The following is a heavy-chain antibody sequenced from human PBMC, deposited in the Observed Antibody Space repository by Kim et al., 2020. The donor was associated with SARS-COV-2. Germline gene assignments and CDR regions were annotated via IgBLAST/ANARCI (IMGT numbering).Heavy chain of an antibody. Sequence: SVKVSCKASGGTFSSYAISWVRQAPGQGLEWMGRIIPILGIANYAQKFQGRVTITADKSTSTAYMELSSLRSEDTAVYYCARGSGPPYYYYYYGMDVWGQGTTVTVSS. D-gene: IGHD6-19*01. CDR1: GGTFSSYA. CDR2: IIPILGIA. V-gene: IGHV1-69*04. J-gene: IGHJ6*02. CDR3: ARGSGPPYYYYYYGMDV.